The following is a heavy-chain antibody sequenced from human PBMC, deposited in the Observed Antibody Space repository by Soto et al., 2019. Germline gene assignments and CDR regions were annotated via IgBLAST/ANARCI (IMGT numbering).Heavy chain of an antibody. V-gene: IGHV3-11*01. J-gene: IGHJ6*03. CDR1: GFTFSDYY. D-gene: IGHD4-17*01. CDR2: ISSSGSTI. Sequence: GGSLRLSCAASGFTFSDYYMSWIRQAPGKGLEWVSYISSSGSTIYYADSVKGRFTISRDNAKNSLYLQMNSLRAEDTAVYYCARFDYGDYKADYYYYYMDVWGKGTTVTVSS. CDR3: ARFDYGDYKADYYYYYMDV.